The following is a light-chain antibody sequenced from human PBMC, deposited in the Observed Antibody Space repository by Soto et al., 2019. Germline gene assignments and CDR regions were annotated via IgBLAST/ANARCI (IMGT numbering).Light chain of an antibody. Sequence: QSALTQPASVSGSPGQSITISCTGTSSDIGAFTFVSWYQQHPGKVPNLMIFDLNRRPSGLSDRFPGSKSGNAPSLTISGLQAEDEGDYYCHSYTSSSTHVFGSGTKLTVL. CDR1: SSDIGAFTF. CDR2: DLN. CDR3: HSYTSSSTHV. V-gene: IGLV2-14*03. J-gene: IGLJ1*01.